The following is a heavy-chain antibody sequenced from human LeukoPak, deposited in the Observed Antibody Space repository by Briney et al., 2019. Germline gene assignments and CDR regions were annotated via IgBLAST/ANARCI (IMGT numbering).Heavy chain of an antibody. Sequence: SETLSLTCTVSGGSISSSSYYWGWIRQPPGKGLEWIGSIYYSGSTYYNPSLKSRLTISVDTSKNQFSLKLTSVTAADTAVYYCARGRRSYTMVPYYFDYWGQGTLVTVSS. CDR3: ARGRRSYTMVPYYFDY. J-gene: IGHJ4*02. V-gene: IGHV4-39*07. D-gene: IGHD3-10*01. CDR1: GGSISSSSYY. CDR2: IYYSGST.